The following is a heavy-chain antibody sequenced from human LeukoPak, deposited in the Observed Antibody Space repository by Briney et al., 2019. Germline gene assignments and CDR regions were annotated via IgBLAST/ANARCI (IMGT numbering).Heavy chain of an antibody. CDR1: GGSISSYY. V-gene: IGHV4-59*01. Sequence: SETLSLTCTVSGGSISSYYWSWIRQPPGMGLEWIGFIHSSGIPRHNPSLTSRITLSVDTSRNLFSLTLNSMTAADAAVYYCARGWYDGSYRFDSWGQGILVTVSS. CDR2: IHSSGIP. J-gene: IGHJ4*02. CDR3: ARGWYDGSYRFDS. D-gene: IGHD1-26*01.